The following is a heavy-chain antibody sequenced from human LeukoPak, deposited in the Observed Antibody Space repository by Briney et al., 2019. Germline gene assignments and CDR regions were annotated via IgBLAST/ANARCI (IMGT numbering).Heavy chain of an antibody. J-gene: IGHJ4*02. V-gene: IGHV3-23*01. CDR1: GLTFSNSA. CDR3: EKGGKWPRFGPEY. D-gene: IGHD5-12*01. Sequence: GGSLRLSCAASGLTFSNSAMNWVRQAPGKGLDCVSSVSTSGGTYYADSVKGRFTISRDNSKNTVHLQMNSLRAEDTAVYYCEKGGKWPRFGPEYWGQGTLVTVSS. CDR2: VSTSGGT.